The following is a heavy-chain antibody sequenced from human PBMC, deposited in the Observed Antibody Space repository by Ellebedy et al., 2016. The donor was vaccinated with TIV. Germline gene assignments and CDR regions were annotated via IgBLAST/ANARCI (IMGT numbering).Heavy chain of an antibody. J-gene: IGHJ5*02. CDR3: ARGGLYIAVAGTYWFDP. Sequence: SVKVSCXASAGTFSSYAISWVRQAPGQGLEWMGGIIPIFGTANYAQKFQGRVTITADESTSTAYMELSSLRSEDTAVYYCARGGLYIAVAGTYWFDPWGQGTLVTVSS. V-gene: IGHV1-69*13. CDR2: IIPIFGTA. CDR1: AGTFSSYA. D-gene: IGHD6-19*01.